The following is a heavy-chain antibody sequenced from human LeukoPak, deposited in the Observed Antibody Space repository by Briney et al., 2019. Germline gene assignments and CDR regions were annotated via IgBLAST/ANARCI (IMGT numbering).Heavy chain of an antibody. CDR2: ISGSGGST. CDR3: AKGGRPTDAFDI. V-gene: IGHV3-23*01. CDR1: GFTFSSYA. Sequence: GGSLRLSCAASGFTFSSYAMSWVRQAPGKGLEWVSAISGSGGSTYYADSLKGRFTISRDNSKNTLYLQMNSLRAEDTAVYYCAKGGRPTDAFDIWGQGTMVTVSS. J-gene: IGHJ3*02.